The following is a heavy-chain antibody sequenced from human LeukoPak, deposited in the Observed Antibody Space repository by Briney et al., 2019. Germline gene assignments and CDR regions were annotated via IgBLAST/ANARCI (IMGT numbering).Heavy chain of an antibody. D-gene: IGHD2-15*01. J-gene: IGHJ3*02. CDR2: IIPIFGTA. CDR3: ARDDNCSGGSCYAAFDI. CDR1: GGTFSSYA. Sequence: SVKVSCKASGGTFSSYAISWVRQAPGQGLEWMGGIIPIFGTANYAQKFQGRVTITADESTSTAYMELSSLRSEDTAVYYCARDDNCSGGSCYAAFDIWGQGTMVTVSS. V-gene: IGHV1-69*13.